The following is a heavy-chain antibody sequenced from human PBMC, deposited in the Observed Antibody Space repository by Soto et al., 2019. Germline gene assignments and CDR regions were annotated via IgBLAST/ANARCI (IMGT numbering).Heavy chain of an antibody. CDR3: AREGDCSGGSCYFSTRPYNWFDP. CDR2: IIPIFGTA. Sequence: SVKVSCKASGGTFSSYAISWVRQAAGQGLEWMGGIIPIFGTANYAQKFQGRVTITADKSTSTAYMELSSLRSEDTAVYYCAREGDCSGGSCYFSTRPYNWFDPWGQGTLVTVSS. D-gene: IGHD2-15*01. CDR1: GGTFSSYA. J-gene: IGHJ5*02. V-gene: IGHV1-69*06.